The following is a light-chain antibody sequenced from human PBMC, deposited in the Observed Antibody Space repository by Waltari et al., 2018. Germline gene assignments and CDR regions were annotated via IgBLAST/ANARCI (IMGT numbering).Light chain of an antibody. Sequence: SYELTQPPSVSVSPGQTARITCSGDALPKQYAFWYQQKPGQAPLLATYKDTERPSGIPNRFSGSGSGTTVTLTISGVQAEDEADYYCQSGDSTSTHVVFGGGTKLTVL. CDR1: ALPKQY. J-gene: IGLJ2*01. CDR2: KDT. V-gene: IGLV3-25*03. CDR3: QSGDSTSTHVV.